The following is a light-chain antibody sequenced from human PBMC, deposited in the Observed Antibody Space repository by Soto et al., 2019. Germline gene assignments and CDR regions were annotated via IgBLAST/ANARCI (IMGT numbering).Light chain of an antibody. CDR1: QSISSY. CDR3: QQSYSTPIT. V-gene: IGKV1-39*01. CDR2: AAS. Sequence: DIQMTQSPSSLSASVGDRVTITCPASQSISSYLNWYQQKPGKAPKLLIYAASSLQSGVPSRFSGSGSGTDFTLTISSLQPEDFATYYCQQSYSTPITFGQGTRLEIK. J-gene: IGKJ5*01.